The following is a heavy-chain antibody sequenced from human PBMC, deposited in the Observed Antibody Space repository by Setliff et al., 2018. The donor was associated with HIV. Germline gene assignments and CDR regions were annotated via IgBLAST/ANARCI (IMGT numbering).Heavy chain of an antibody. V-gene: IGHV4-34*01. CDR3: ARVRGRYYYHYAMDV. CDR1: GGSFSGYY. Sequence: SETLSLTCAVYGGSFSGYYWSWMRQPPGKGLEWIGEINHSGSTNYNPSLKSRVTISVDTSKNQFSLKLSSVTAADTAVYYCARVRGRYYYHYAMDVWGQGTTVTVSS. J-gene: IGHJ6*02. D-gene: IGHD3-10*01. CDR2: INHSGST.